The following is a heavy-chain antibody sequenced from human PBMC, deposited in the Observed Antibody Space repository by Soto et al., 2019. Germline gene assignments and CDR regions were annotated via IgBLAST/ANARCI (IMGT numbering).Heavy chain of an antibody. CDR3: AKEGRYSSSWGHFYYGMDV. J-gene: IGHJ6*02. V-gene: IGHV3-30*18. CDR2: ISNDGNTK. CDR1: GFIFSTCG. D-gene: IGHD6-13*01. Sequence: GGSLRLSCGASGFIFSTCGMNWVRQAPGKGLEWVAFISNDGNTKYYAESLKGRVIISRANSRDTLFLQMNSLRPEDTAVYYCAKEGRYSSSWGHFYYGMDVWGRGTTVTVS.